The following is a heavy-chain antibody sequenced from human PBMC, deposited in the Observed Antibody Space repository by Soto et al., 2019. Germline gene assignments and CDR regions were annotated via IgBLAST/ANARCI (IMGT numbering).Heavy chain of an antibody. V-gene: IGHV3-48*03. Sequence: PGGSLRLSCEASGFLFSTYEMNGVRQAPGKGLEWISYISSSGSTLYHADTVKGRFTISRDDAKNSLFLQMESLRADDTAIYYCARAGWVEAAGKHFDYWGQGTPVTVSS. CDR1: GFLFSTYE. D-gene: IGHD6-13*01. CDR3: ARAGWVEAAGKHFDY. CDR2: ISSSGSTL. J-gene: IGHJ4*02.